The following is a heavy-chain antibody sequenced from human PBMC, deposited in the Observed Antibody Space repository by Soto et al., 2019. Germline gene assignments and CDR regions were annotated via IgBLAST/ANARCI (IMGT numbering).Heavy chain of an antibody. J-gene: IGHJ5*02. V-gene: IGHV3-30*18. CDR2: MSYDGSNE. D-gene: IGHD5-12*01. CDR3: EKGLMRMVIVATQGLDT. CDR1: GFTFSSYG. Sequence: QVQLVESGGGAVQPGGSLRLSCSASGFTFSSYGMHWVRQAPGKGLEWVAVMSYDGSNEYYADSVKGRFTISRDNSKNTVSLKMNSLRDEDTAVYYCEKGLMRMVIVATQGLDTWGEGPLVTGCS.